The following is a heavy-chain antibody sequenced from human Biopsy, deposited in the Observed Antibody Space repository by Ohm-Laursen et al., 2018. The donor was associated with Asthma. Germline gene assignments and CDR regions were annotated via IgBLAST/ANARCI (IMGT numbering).Heavy chain of an antibody. J-gene: IGHJ6*02. D-gene: IGHD6-13*01. Sequence: SETLSLTCSLSSGSGGYMRSGNYYWGWIRQPPGKGLEWIGSIYYSGTTYYNPSLESRVTVSADTSKNQFSLKLTFVTAADTAVYYCVRGSSSRHHGPFHYYYGLDVWGQGTTATVSS. CDR3: VRGSSSRHHGPFHYYYGLDV. CDR1: SGSGGYMRSGNYY. V-gene: IGHV4-39*01. CDR2: IYYSGTT.